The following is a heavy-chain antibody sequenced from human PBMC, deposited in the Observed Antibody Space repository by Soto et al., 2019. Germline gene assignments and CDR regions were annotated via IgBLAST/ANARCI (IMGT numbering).Heavy chain of an antibody. Sequence: SETLSLTSTVSGGSISSGDYYWSWIRQPPGKGLEWIGYIYYSGSTYYNPSLKSRVTISVDTSKNQFSLKLSSVTAADTAVYYCARRITMVRGAPYYYYYGMDVWGQGTTVTVSS. D-gene: IGHD3-10*01. V-gene: IGHV4-30-4*01. CDR1: GGSISSGDYY. CDR3: ARRITMVRGAPYYYYYGMDV. J-gene: IGHJ6*02. CDR2: IYYSGST.